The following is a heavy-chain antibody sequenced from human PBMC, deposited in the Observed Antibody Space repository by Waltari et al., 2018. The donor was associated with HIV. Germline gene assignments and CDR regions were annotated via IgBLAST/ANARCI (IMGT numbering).Heavy chain of an antibody. CDR3: AREPYNSAWGDAFDV. Sequence: QVQLQESGPGLVKPSETLSLTCTVSVGSISTYYWTWIRQPPGKGLEWIGYIHHTGSTNYNPSLKSRVTISADTSKNQFSLNLNSVTAADTAVYYCAREPYNSAWGDAFDVWGQGTVVTVSS. CDR2: IHHTGST. CDR1: VGSISTYY. V-gene: IGHV4-59*01. D-gene: IGHD6-19*01. J-gene: IGHJ3*01.